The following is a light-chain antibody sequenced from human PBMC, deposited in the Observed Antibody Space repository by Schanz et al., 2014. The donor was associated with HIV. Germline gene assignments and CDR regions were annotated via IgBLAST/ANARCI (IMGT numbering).Light chain of an antibody. CDR2: EVT. V-gene: IGLV2-14*02. CDR3: QSCDISLSGVV. CDR1: SSDVGSYNL. J-gene: IGLJ2*01. Sequence: QSALTQPASVSGSPGQSITISCTGTSSDVGSYNLASWYQQLPGKAPKLMIYEVTKRPSGVPDRFSGSKSGNTASLTVSGLQAEDEADYYCQSCDISLSGVVFGGGTKLTVL.